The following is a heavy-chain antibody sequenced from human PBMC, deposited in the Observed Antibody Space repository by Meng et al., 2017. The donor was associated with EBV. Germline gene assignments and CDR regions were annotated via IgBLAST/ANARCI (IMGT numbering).Heavy chain of an antibody. CDR3: ARGSYGSGSYFDY. J-gene: IGHJ4*02. D-gene: IGHD3-10*01. CDR1: GGSFSGYY. CDR2: INHSGST. V-gene: IGHV4-34*01. Sequence: QVQLQQWGAGLLKPSETLSLTCAVYGGSFSGYYWSWIRQPPGKGLGWIGEINHSGSTNCNPSLKSRVTISVDTSKNQFSLKLSSVTAADTAVYYCARGSYGSGSYFDYWGQGTLVTVSS.